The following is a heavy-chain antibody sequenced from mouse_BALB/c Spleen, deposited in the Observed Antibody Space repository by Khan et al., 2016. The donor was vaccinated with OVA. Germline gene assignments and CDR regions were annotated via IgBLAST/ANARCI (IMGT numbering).Heavy chain of an antibody. V-gene: IGHV1-4*01. D-gene: IGHD2-14*01. CDR3: VRDGAYHRNDGLFAY. CDR2: INPSNGYT. CDR1: GYTFTSYT. Sequence: VQLQESGAELARPGASVKMSCKASGYTFTSYTIHWIKKRPGQGLEWIGYINPSNGYTNYNQKFKDKATLTTDKSSTTAYLQLSSLTSDDSAVYNCVRDGAYHRNDGLFAYWGQGTLVTVSA. J-gene: IGHJ3*01.